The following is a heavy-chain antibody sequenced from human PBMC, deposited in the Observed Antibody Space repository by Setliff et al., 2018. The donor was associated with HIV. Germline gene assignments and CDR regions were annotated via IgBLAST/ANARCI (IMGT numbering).Heavy chain of an antibody. D-gene: IGHD2-2*01. V-gene: IGHV3-53*01. CDR3: ARALPAAAHTAFDY. CDR1: GFTVSSNY. J-gene: IGHJ4*02. CDR2: IYDGGNT. Sequence: GGSLRLSCAASGFTVSSNYMGWVRQAPGKGLEWVSIIYDGGNTYYADSVKGRFTISRDNSKNTLYLQMSSLRAEDTAVYYCARALPAAAHTAFDYWGQGTLVTVSS.